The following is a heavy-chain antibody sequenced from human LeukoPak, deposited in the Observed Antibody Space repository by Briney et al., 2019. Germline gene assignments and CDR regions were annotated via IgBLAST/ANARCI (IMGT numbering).Heavy chain of an antibody. CDR2: FYPGDSDT. CDR1: GYSFTTYW. Sequence: GESLKISFRGSGYSFTTYWIGLVRQMPRKGLGWIGIFYPGDSDTRYSPSFQGQVTMSADKSINTAYLQWSSLKASDTAMYYCARRQGCSSTSCPPDSWGQGTLVTVSS. D-gene: IGHD2-2*01. J-gene: IGHJ4*02. V-gene: IGHV5-51*01. CDR3: ARRQGCSSTSCPPDS.